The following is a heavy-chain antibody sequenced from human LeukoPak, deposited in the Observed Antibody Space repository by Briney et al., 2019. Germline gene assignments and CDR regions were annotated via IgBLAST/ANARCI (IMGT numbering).Heavy chain of an antibody. CDR2: ISSSSSYI. D-gene: IGHD3-10*01. J-gene: IGHJ6*03. V-gene: IGHV3-21*01. CDR3: ARDGGLWFGELLEYYYYYYYMDV. CDR1: GFTFSSYS. Sequence: GGSLRLSCAASGFTFSSYSMNWVRQAPGKGLEWVSSISSSSSYIYYADSVKGRFTISRDNAKNSLYLQMNSLRAEDTAVYHCARDGGLWFGELLEYYYYYYYMDVWGKGTTVTVSS.